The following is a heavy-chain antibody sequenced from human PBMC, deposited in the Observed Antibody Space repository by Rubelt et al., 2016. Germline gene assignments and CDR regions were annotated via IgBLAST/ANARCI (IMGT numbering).Heavy chain of an antibody. V-gene: IGHV4-39*07. CDR3: ARVGTFYFDTDL. D-gene: IGHD3-22*01. Sequence: QLQLQESGPGLVKPSETLSLTCTVSGGSISSGSYYWGWIRQPPGKGLEWIGNIYYSGSTYYNPSLKSRVILSLDTSKNQFSPKLNSVTAADTAVYYCARVGTFYFDTDLWGLGTMVTVSS. CDR2: IYYSGST. J-gene: IGHJ3*01. CDR1: GGSISSGSYY.